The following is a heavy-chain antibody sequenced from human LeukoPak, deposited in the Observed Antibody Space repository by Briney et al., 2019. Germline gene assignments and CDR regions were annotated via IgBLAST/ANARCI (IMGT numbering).Heavy chain of an antibody. J-gene: IGHJ4*02. D-gene: IGHD2-2*01. CDR3: ARPLEYCSSTSCSDY. CDR1: GFTFSSYS. V-gene: IGHV3-21*01. Sequence: GGSLRLSCAASGFTFSSYSMNWVRQAPGKGLEWVSSISSSGSYIYYADSVKGRFTISRDNAKNSLYLQMNSLRAEDTAVYYCARPLEYCSSTSCSDYWGQGTLVTVSS. CDR2: ISSSGSYI.